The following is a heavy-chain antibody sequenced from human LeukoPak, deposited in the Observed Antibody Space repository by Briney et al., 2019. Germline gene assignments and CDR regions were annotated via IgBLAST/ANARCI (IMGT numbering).Heavy chain of an antibody. CDR3: ARVSGGWIAALHYYYYMDV. CDR2: INPSGGST. J-gene: IGHJ6*03. D-gene: IGHD6-13*01. V-gene: IGHV1-46*01. Sequence: ASVKVSCKASGYTFTSYYMHWVRQAPGQGLEWMGIINPSGGSTSYAQKFQGRVTMTRDMSTSTVYMELSSLRSEDTAVYYYARVSGGWIAALHYYYYMDVWGKGTTVTVSS. CDR1: GYTFTSYY.